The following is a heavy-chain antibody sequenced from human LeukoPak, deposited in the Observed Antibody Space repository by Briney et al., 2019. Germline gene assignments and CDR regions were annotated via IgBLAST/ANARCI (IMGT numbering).Heavy chain of an antibody. CDR2: ISSSGSTI. V-gene: IGHV3-48*03. J-gene: IGHJ4*02. CDR1: GFTFSSYE. CDR3: AGSPVLLWFGELTKVDY. Sequence: GGSLRFSCAASGFTFSSYEMNWVRQAPGKGLEWVSYISSSGSTIYYADSVKGRFTISRDNAKNSLYLQMNSLRAEDTAVYYCAGSPVLLWFGELTKVDYWGQGTLVTVSS. D-gene: IGHD3-10*01.